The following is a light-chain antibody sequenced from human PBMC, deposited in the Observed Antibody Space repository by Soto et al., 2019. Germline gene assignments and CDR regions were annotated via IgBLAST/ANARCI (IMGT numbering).Light chain of an antibody. Sequence: QTVVTQEPSFSVSPGGTVTLTCGLSSGSVSTSYYPSWYQQTPGQAPRTLIYSTNTRSSGVPDRFSGSILGNKAALTITVAQADDESDYYCVLYMCSGIWVFGGGTKLTVL. CDR3: VLYMCSGIWV. V-gene: IGLV8-61*01. CDR2: STN. CDR1: SGSVSTSYY. J-gene: IGLJ3*02.